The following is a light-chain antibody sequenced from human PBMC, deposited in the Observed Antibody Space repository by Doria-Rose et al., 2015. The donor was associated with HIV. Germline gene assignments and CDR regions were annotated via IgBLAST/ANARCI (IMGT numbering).Light chain of an antibody. V-gene: IGKV3-20*01. CDR2: DGS. J-gene: IGKJ1*01. CDR1: QSFSSTY. Sequence: VLTQSPGTLSLSPGEGATLSCRASQSFSSTYLAWYKQKPGQAPSLLIYDGSTRATGIPDRFSASGSGTDFTLTINRLEPEDFALYYCHQYGTSWTFGQGTKVEI. CDR3: HQYGTSWT.